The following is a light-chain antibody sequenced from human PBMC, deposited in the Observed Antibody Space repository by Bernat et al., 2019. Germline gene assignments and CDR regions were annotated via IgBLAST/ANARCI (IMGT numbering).Light chain of an antibody. J-gene: IGKJ1*01. Sequence: DIQMTQSPSTPSASVGDRVTITSRASQRNSSWVAQYLQKPGKAPKLLIYKASSLESGVPSRFSGSGSGTEFTLTISSLQPDDFATYYCQQYNSYRWTFGQGTKVEIK. CDR2: KAS. V-gene: IGKV1-5*03. CDR1: QRNSSW. CDR3: QQYNSYRWT.